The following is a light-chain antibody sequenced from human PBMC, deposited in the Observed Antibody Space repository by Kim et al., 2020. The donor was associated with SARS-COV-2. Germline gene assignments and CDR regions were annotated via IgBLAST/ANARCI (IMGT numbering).Light chain of an antibody. J-gene: IGLJ1*01. Sequence: SVTIACTGTSSDVGGYNYVSWYQQHPGKAPKLMIYEVSKRPSGVPDRFSGSKSGNTASLTVSGLQAEDEADYYRSSYAGSNNFYVFGAGTKVTVL. CDR3: SSYAGSNNFYV. V-gene: IGLV2-8*01. CDR2: EVS. CDR1: SSDVGGYNY.